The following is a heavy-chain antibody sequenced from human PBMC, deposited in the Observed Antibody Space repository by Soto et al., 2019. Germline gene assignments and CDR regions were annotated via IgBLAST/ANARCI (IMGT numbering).Heavy chain of an antibody. CDR1: GFTFSSYG. J-gene: IGHJ4*02. CDR2: ISYDGSNK. CDR3: AKEAFGLGQWLRHGWFDY. D-gene: IGHD6-19*01. Sequence: GGSLRLSCAASGFTFSSYGMHWVRQAPGKGLEWVAVISYDGSNKYYADSVKGRFTISRDNSKNTLYLQMNSLRAEDTAVYYCAKEAFGLGQWLRHGWFDYWGQGTLVTVSS. V-gene: IGHV3-30*18.